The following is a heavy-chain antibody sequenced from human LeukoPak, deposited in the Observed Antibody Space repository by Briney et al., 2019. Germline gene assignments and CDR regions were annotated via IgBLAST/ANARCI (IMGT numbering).Heavy chain of an antibody. Sequence: TGGSLRLSCAASGFTFSSYAMSWVRQAPGKGLEWVSATSGSGGSTYYADSVKGRFTISRDNSKNTLYLQMNSLRAEDTAVYYCAKQSSGWPYFDYWGQGTLVTVSS. V-gene: IGHV3-23*01. CDR1: GFTFSSYA. D-gene: IGHD6-6*01. J-gene: IGHJ4*02. CDR3: AKQSSGWPYFDY. CDR2: TSGSGGST.